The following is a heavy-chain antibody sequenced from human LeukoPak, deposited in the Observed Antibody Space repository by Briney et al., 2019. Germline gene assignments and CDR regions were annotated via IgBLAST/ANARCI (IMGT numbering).Heavy chain of an antibody. V-gene: IGHV1-2*02. CDR1: GYTFTDYY. CDR2: INPNDGDT. D-gene: IGHD2-2*01. CDR3: ARANFLYCSSTTCLFDY. Sequence: ASVKASCKASGYTFTDYYMHWVRQAPGQGFEWMGWINPNDGDTNYARKFQGRVTMTRDTSISTAHMEVSRLRSDDTAVYYCARANFLYCSSTTCLFDYWGQGTLDTVSS. J-gene: IGHJ4*02.